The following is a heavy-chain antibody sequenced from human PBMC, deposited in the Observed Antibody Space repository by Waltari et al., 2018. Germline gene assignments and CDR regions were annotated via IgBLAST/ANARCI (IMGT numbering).Heavy chain of an antibody. D-gene: IGHD3-3*01. CDR1: GGTFSSYA. CDR2: IIPIFGTA. V-gene: IGHV1-69*14. CDR3: ARGGGGSYYDFWSGKENFDY. Sequence: QVQLVQSGAEVKKPGSSVKVSCKASGGTFSSYAISWVRQAPGQGLEWMGGIIPIFGTANYAQKFQGRVTITADKSTSTAYMELSSLRSEDTAVYYCARGGGGSYYDFWSGKENFDYWGQGTLVTVSS. J-gene: IGHJ4*01.